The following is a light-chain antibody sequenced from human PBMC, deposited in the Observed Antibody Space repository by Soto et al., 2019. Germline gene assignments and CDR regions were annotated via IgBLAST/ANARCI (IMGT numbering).Light chain of an antibody. V-gene: IGLV2-14*01. Sequence: QSVLTQPASVSGSPGQSITISCTGTSSDVGGYNYVSWYQQHPGKAPKLMIYEVSNRPSGVSNRFSGSKSGNTASLTISGIQAEDEAAYYCSSYTSSSTRVFGGGTKLTVL. CDR2: EVS. CDR1: SSDVGGYNY. CDR3: SSYTSSSTRV. J-gene: IGLJ3*02.